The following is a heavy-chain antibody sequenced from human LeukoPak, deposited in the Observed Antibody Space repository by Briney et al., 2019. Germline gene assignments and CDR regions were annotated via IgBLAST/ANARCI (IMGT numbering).Heavy chain of an antibody. J-gene: IGHJ4*02. CDR2: MNPNSGNT. CDR1: GGTFSSYA. Sequence: ASVKVSCKASGGTFSSYAINWVRQATGQGLEWMGWMNPNSGNTGYAQKFQGRVTMTRNTSISTAYMELSSLRSEDTAVYYCARGTTVLRYFDWLPYFDYWGQGTLVTVSS. D-gene: IGHD3-9*01. CDR3: ARGTTVLRYFDWLPYFDY. V-gene: IGHV1-8*02.